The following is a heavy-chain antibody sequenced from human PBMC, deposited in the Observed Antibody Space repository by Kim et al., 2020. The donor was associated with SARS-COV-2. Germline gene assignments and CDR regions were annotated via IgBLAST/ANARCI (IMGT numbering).Heavy chain of an antibody. CDR3: ARRMVQRRVWYAVGWFDP. V-gene: IGHV3-48*04. CDR1: GFTFSSYA. CDR2: ISSSGSTI. Sequence: GGSLRLSCAASGFTFSSYAMSWVRQAPGKGLEWVSYISSSGSTIYYADSVKGRFTISRDNAKNSLYLQMNSLRAEDTAVYYCARRMVQRRVWYAVGWFDPWGQGTLVTVSS. D-gene: IGHD3-10*01. J-gene: IGHJ5*02.